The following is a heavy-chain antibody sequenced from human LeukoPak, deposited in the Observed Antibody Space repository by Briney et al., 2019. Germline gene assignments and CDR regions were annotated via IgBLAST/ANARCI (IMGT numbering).Heavy chain of an antibody. Sequence: GGSLRLSCAVSGFIFSDYYMSWIRQAPGKGLEWISYISGDGSATSYADSVKGRFTISRDNTKNSFYLQMNGLRADDTAVYYCARDGYSSGWFYWGQGTLVTVSS. D-gene: IGHD6-19*01. CDR3: ARDGYSSGWFY. CDR2: ISGDGSAT. J-gene: IGHJ4*02. V-gene: IGHV3-11*01. CDR1: GFIFSDYY.